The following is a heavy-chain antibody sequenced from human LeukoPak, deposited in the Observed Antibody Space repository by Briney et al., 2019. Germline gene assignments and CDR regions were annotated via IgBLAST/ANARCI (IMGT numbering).Heavy chain of an antibody. V-gene: IGHV1-2*04. J-gene: IGHJ6*04. D-gene: IGHD3-10*01. Sequence: ASVKVSCKASGYTFTGYYMHWVRQAPGQGLEWMGWINPNSGGTNYAQKSQGWVTMTRDTSISTAYMELSRLRSDDTAVYYCARDLGGTMVRGVIANYGMDVWGKGTTVTVSS. CDR3: ARDLGGTMVRGVIANYGMDV. CDR1: GYTFTGYY. CDR2: INPNSGGT.